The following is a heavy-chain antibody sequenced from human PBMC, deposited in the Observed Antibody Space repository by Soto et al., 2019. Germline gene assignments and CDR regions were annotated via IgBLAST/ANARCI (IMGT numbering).Heavy chain of an antibody. CDR1: GGSISSSSYY. CDR3: ARHKSLFPHSSGYRYGMDV. CDR2: IYYSGST. Sequence: ETLSLTCTVSGGSISSSSYYWGWIRQPPGKGLERIGSIYYSGSTYYNPSLKSRVTISVDTSKNQFSLKLSSVTAADTAVYYCARHKSLFPHSSGYRYGMDVWGQGTTVTVSS. D-gene: IGHD3-22*01. V-gene: IGHV4-39*01. J-gene: IGHJ6*02.